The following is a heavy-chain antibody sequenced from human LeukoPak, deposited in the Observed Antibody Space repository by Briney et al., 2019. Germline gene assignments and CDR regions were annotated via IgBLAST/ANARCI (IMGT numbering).Heavy chain of an antibody. CDR2: IYTSGST. CDR3: ARDSGYCSGGSCLTP. CDR1: GGSISSGSYY. J-gene: IGHJ5*02. V-gene: IGHV4-61*02. Sequence: PSETLSLTCTVSGGSISSGSYYWSWIRQPAGKGLEWIGRIYTSGSTNYNPSLKSRVTISVDTSKNQFSLKLSSVTAADTAVYYCARDSGYCSGGSCLTPWGQGTLVTVSS. D-gene: IGHD2-15*01.